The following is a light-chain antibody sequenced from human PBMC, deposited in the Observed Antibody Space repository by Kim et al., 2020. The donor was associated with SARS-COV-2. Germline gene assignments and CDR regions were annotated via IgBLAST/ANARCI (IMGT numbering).Light chain of an antibody. CDR3: QTWDSSSVI. Sequence: SYELTQPPSVSVSPGQTASITCSGDKLEDKYVCWYQQKAGQSPVLLIYQDTKWPSGIPDRFSGSNSGNTATLTISGTQAMDEADYYCQTWDSSSVIFGGGTQLTVL. CDR2: QDT. J-gene: IGLJ2*01. V-gene: IGLV3-1*01. CDR1: KLEDKY.